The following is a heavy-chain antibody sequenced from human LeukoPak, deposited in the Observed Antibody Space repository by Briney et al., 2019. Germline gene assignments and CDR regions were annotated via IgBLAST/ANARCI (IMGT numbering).Heavy chain of an antibody. D-gene: IGHD6-19*01. CDR2: IKQDGSEK. CDR3: ARVSSSGWYYYYYGMDV. V-gene: IGHV3-7*01. J-gene: IGHJ6*02. CDR1: GFTFSSYW. Sequence: GSLRLSCAASGFTFSSYWMSWVRQAPGKGLEWVANIKQDGSEKYYVDSVKGRFTISRANAKNSLYLQMISRRAEDTAVYYCARVSSSGWYYYYYGMDVWGQGTTVTVSS.